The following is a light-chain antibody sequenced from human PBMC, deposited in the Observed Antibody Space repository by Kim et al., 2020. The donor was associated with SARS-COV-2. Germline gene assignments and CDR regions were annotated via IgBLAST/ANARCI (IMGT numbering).Light chain of an antibody. V-gene: IGKV3-15*01. CDR2: CAS. J-gene: IGKJ1*01. CDR3: QQYNNWPRT. Sequence: EIVMTQSPATLSVSPGERATLSCRASQSVSSILAWYQQKPGQAPRLLIYCASTRATGIPARFSGSGSGTEFTLTISSLQSEDFAVYYCQQYNNWPRTFGQGTKVDIK. CDR1: QSVSSI.